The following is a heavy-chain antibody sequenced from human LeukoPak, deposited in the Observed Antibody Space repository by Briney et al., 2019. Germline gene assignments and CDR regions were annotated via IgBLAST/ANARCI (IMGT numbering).Heavy chain of an antibody. Sequence: SETLSLTCTVSGGSFSHGSSYWSWIRQPPGKGLEWIGEINRSGSTNYNPSLKSRVTISVDTSKNQFSLKLSSVTAADTAVYYCARESGYCSSTSCEGHYWGQGTLVTVSS. CDR1: GGSFSHGSSY. V-gene: IGHV4-34*01. CDR2: INRSGST. J-gene: IGHJ4*02. CDR3: ARESGYCSSTSCEGHY. D-gene: IGHD2-2*03.